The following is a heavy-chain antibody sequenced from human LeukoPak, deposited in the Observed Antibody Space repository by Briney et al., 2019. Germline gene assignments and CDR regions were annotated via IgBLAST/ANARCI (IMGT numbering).Heavy chain of an antibody. CDR2: IWDDGSNK. D-gene: IGHD2-21*02. J-gene: IGHJ4*02. Sequence: GGSLILSCAASGFTFSDYGMHWVRQAPGKGLEWVAVIWDDGSNKYYADSVKGRFTISRDNSKNTLYMQMNSLRAEDTAVYYCAKDRDGGVTGIAYWGQGTLVTVSS. CDR1: GFTFSDYG. V-gene: IGHV3-30*02. CDR3: AKDRDGGVTGIAY.